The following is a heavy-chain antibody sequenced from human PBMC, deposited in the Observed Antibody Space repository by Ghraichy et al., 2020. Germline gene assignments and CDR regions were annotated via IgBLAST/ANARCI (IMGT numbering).Heavy chain of an antibody. CDR1: GGSISSYY. J-gene: IGHJ5*02. CDR3: AREWSHEYSSSGWFDP. D-gene: IGHD6-6*01. CDR2: IYTSGST. Sequence: SETLSLTCTVSGGSISSYYWSWIRQPAGKGLEWIGRIYTSGSTNYNPSLKSRVTMSVDTSKNQFSLKLSSVTAADTAVYYCAREWSHEYSSSGWFDPWGQGTLVTVSS. V-gene: IGHV4-4*07.